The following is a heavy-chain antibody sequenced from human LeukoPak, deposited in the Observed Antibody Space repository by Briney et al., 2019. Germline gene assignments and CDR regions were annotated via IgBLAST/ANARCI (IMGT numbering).Heavy chain of an antibody. V-gene: IGHV4-59*01. CDR3: ASTSGSYFTSAEYFQH. Sequence: PSETLSLTCTVSVGSISSYYWGWIRQPPGNGREWIGYIYYSGSTNYNPSLKSRVTISVDTSKNQFSLKLRSVTAADTAVYYCASTSGSYFTSAEYFQHWGQGTLVTVSS. CDR1: VGSISSYY. J-gene: IGHJ1*01. CDR2: IYYSGST. D-gene: IGHD1-26*01.